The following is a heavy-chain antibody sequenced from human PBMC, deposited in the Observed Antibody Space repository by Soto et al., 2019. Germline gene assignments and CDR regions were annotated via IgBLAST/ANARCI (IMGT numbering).Heavy chain of an antibody. CDR3: AREEKEEVRGVIITGTGFDP. CDR1: GGSISSGGYY. Sequence: QVQLQESGPGLVKPSQTLSLTCTVSGGSISSGGYYWSWIRQHPGKGLEWIGYIYYSGSTYYNPSLKSRVTISVDTSKNQFSLKLSSVTAAETAVYYCAREEKEEVRGVIITGTGFDPWGQGTLVTVSS. CDR2: IYYSGST. J-gene: IGHJ5*02. V-gene: IGHV4-31*03. D-gene: IGHD3-10*01.